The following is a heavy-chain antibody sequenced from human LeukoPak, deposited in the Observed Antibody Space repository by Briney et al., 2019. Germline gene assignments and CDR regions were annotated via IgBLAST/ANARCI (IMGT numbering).Heavy chain of an antibody. CDR1: GFTFSSYA. CDR2: ISYDGSNK. J-gene: IGHJ4*02. D-gene: IGHD6-19*01. Sequence: GSLRLSCAASGFTFSSYAMHWVRQAPGKGLEWVAVISYDGSNKYYADSVKGRFTISRDNSKNTLYLQMNSLRAEDTAVYYCARESSGWYGSDYWGQGTLVTVSS. CDR3: ARESSGWYGSDY. V-gene: IGHV3-30*04.